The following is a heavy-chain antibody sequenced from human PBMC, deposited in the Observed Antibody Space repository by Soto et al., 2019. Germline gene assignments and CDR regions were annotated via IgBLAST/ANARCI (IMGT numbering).Heavy chain of an antibody. CDR1: GYTFTSYD. CDR2: MKPNSGNT. V-gene: IGHV1-8*01. D-gene: IGHD3-10*01. CDR3: ARGLGNYYGSGRFDP. Sequence: ASVKVSCKASGYTFTSYDINWVRQATGQGLEWMGWMKPNSGNTGYAQKFQGRVNMTRNTSISTAYMELSSLRSEDTAVYYCARGLGNYYGSGRFDPWGQGTLVTVSS. J-gene: IGHJ5*02.